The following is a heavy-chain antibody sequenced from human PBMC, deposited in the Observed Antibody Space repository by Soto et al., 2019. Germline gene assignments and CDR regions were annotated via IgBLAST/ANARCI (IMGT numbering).Heavy chain of an antibody. V-gene: IGHV2-5*02. CDR2: IYWDDDK. Sequence: QITLKESGPTLVKPTQTLMLTCTFSGFSLSTSGVGVGWIRQPPGKALEWLALIYWDDDKRYSPSLKSRLTITKDTAKNQVVLTMTNMDPVDTATSYCAYLYSSSWFDYWGQGTLVTVSS. CDR3: AYLYSSSWFDY. D-gene: IGHD6-13*01. J-gene: IGHJ4*02. CDR1: GFSLSTSGVG.